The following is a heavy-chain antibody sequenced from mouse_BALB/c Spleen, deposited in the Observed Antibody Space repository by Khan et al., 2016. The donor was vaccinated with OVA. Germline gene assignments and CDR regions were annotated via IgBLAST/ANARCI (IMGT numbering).Heavy chain of an antibody. CDR2: IAPGSGST. CDR1: GYTFTSYW. J-gene: IGHJ4*01. CDR3: ARSKYYGRSLYALDY. D-gene: IGHD1-1*01. Sequence: DLVKPGASVILSCKASGYTFTSYWINWIKQRPGQGLEWIGRIAPGSGSTYYNEMFKGKATLTVDTSSSTAYIQLSSLSSEDSAVYFCARSKYYGRSLYALDYWGQGTSVTVSS. V-gene: IGHV1S41*01.